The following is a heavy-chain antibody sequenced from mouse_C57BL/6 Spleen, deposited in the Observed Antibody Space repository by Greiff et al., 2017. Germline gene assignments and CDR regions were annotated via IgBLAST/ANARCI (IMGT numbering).Heavy chain of an antibody. D-gene: IGHD1-1*01. V-gene: IGHV14-1*01. Sequence: VQLQQSGAELVRPGASVKLSCTASGFNIKDYYMHWVKQRPEQGLEWIGRIDPEDGDTEYAPKFQGKATMTADTSSNTAYLQLSSLTSEDTAVYYCSYYGSSTFAYGGQGTLVTVSA. CDR1: GFNIKDYY. CDR3: SYYGSSTFAY. CDR2: IDPEDGDT. J-gene: IGHJ3*01.